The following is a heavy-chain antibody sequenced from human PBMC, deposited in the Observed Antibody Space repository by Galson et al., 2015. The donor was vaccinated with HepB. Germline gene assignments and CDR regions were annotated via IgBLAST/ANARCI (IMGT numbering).Heavy chain of an antibody. Sequence: SLRLSCAASGFTFSSYTMNWVRQAPGKGLEWVSSISSSSTYIYYADSVKGRFTISRDNAKNSLFLQMNSLRAEDTAVYYCARDGSIGSTSDGMEVWGQGPSVTVSS. CDR3: ARDGSIGSTSDGMEV. CDR1: GFTFSSYT. CDR2: ISSSSTYI. J-gene: IGHJ6*02. V-gene: IGHV3-21*01. D-gene: IGHD2-2*01.